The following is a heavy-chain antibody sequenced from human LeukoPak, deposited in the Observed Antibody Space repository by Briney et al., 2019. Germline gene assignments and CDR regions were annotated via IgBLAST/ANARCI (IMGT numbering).Heavy chain of an antibody. Sequence: PGGSLRLSCAASGFSFSTSNMNWVRQAPGKGLEWVSGINWNGGSTGYADSVKGRFTISRDNAKNSLYLQMNSLRAEDTALYHCARVKRNYDFWSGYHDAFDIWGQGTMVTVSS. D-gene: IGHD3-3*01. CDR3: ARVKRNYDFWSGYHDAFDI. J-gene: IGHJ3*02. CDR1: GFSFSTSN. CDR2: INWNGGST. V-gene: IGHV3-20*01.